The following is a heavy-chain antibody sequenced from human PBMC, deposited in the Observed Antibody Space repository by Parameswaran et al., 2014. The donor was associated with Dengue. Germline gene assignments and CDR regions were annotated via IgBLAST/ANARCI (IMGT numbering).Heavy chain of an antibody. CDR2: ISGSGGST. J-gene: IGHJ6*02. CDR3: AKASGDYVYWGYYYYGMDV. Sequence: VRQMPGKGLEWVSAISGSGGSTYYADSVKGRFTISRDNSKNTLYLQMNSLRAEDTAVYYCAKASGDYVYWGYYYYGMDVWGQGTTVTVSS. D-gene: IGHD4-17*01. V-gene: IGHV3-23*01.